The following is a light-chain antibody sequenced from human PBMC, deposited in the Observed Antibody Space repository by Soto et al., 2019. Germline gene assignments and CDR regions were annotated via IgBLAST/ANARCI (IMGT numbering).Light chain of an antibody. CDR3: QQYYSTPLT. CDR2: WAS. Sequence: DIVMTQSPDSLAVSLGERATINCKSSQSVLYSSSNRNYLAWYQQRPGQPPKLLIYWASTRESGVPDRFSGSGSGTDFTLTISSLQAEDVAVSYCQQYYSTPLTFGQGTKVDIK. CDR1: QSVLYSSSNRNY. J-gene: IGKJ1*01. V-gene: IGKV4-1*01.